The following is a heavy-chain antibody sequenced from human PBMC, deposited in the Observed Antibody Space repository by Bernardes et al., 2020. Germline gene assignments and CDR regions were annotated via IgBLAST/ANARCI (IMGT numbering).Heavy chain of an antibody. Sequence: VGSLILSCAASGFTFRTYGMYWVRQAPGKGLEWVAIITYDETVKYYADSVKGRFTISRDNSKNTLYLQMNSLSPKDTAMYYCAKSLGNYPDGIVGGPLDDWGQGTLVTVSS. CDR1: GFTFRTYG. CDR2: ITYDETVK. J-gene: IGHJ4*02. D-gene: IGHD1-26*01. CDR3: AKSLGNYPDGIVGGPLDD. V-gene: IGHV3-30*18.